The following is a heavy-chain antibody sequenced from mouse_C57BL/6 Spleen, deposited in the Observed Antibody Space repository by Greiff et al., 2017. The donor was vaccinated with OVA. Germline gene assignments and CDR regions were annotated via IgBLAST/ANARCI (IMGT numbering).Heavy chain of an antibody. CDR1: GYTFTSYW. V-gene: IGHV1-55*01. CDR2: IYPGSGST. J-gene: IGHJ3*01. CDR3: ARRGSRGTWFAY. D-gene: IGHD1-1*01. Sequence: QVQLQQPGAELVKPGASVKMSCKASGYTFTSYWITWVKQRPGQGLEWIGDIYPGSGSTNYNEKFKSKATLTVDTSSSTAYMQLSSLTSEDSAVYYCARRGSRGTWFAYWGKGTLVTVSA.